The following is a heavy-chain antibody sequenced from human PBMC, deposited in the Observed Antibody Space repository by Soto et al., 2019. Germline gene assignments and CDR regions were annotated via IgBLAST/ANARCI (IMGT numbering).Heavy chain of an antibody. CDR3: ARGSSPYSWFDP. Sequence: QVQLVQSGDEVKKYGASVKVSCKASGYTFSTHGITWVRQAPGHGLEWMGWISVYNVKTNYAQNLQGRVTMTTDTSTSTAYMELRSLRSDDTALYYCARGSSPYSWFDPWGQGTLVTVSS. D-gene: IGHD6-13*01. CDR1: GYTFSTHG. V-gene: IGHV1-18*01. J-gene: IGHJ5*02. CDR2: ISVYNVKT.